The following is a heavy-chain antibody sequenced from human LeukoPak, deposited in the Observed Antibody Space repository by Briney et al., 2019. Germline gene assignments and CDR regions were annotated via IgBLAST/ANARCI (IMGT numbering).Heavy chain of an antibody. V-gene: IGHV3-30-3*01. CDR2: TSYDGSKE. CDR1: GFIFSSYS. Sequence: PGGSLRLSCGASGFIFSSYSMHWVRQAPGKGLEWVAVTSYDGSKEYYADSVKGRFTISRDNAKNSLYLQMNSLRAEDTAVYYCARDHFMYSSPVRLDYWGQGTLVTVSS. D-gene: IGHD6-13*01. CDR3: ARDHFMYSSPVRLDY. J-gene: IGHJ4*02.